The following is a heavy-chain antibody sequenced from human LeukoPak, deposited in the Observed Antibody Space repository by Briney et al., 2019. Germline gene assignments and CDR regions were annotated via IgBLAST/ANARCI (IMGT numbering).Heavy chain of an antibody. D-gene: IGHD3-16*01. Sequence: PGGSLRLSCAASGFTFSSYAMSWVRQAPGKGLEWVSAISGSGGSTYYADSVKGRFTISRDNSENTLYLQMNSLRAEDTAVYYCAKDLGIRVYYYYGMDVWGQGTTVTVSS. J-gene: IGHJ6*02. CDR3: AKDLGIRVYYYYGMDV. CDR1: GFTFSSYA. CDR2: ISGSGGST. V-gene: IGHV3-23*01.